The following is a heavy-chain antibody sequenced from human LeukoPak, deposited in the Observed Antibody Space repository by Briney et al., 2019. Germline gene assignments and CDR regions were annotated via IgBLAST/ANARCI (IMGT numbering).Heavy chain of an antibody. CDR1: GFNFSNYA. V-gene: IGHV3-30*14. D-gene: IGHD6-13*01. J-gene: IGHJ2*01. CDR2: ISNDGSNK. Sequence: GGSLRLSCAASGFNFSNYAIQWVRQAPGKGLEWVAVISNDGSNKYYADSVKGRFTISRDNSKSTLYLQMGSLRAEDMAVYYCARVSFPFTIAAADDWYFDLWGRGTLVTVSS. CDR3: ARVSFPFTIAAADDWYFDL.